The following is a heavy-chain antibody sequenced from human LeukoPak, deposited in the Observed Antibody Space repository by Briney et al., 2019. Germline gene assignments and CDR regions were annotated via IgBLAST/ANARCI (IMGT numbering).Heavy chain of an antibody. J-gene: IGHJ4*02. Sequence: PGGSLRLSCEGSEFSFSSYWMSWVRQAPGKGLEWVANIKQDGSEKSYVDSVKGRFTISRDNAKNSVYLQMNSLRAEDTAVYYCARDAGISCYLLWGQGTLVTVSS. CDR1: EFSFSSYW. V-gene: IGHV3-7*01. CDR3: ARDAGISCYLL. CDR2: IKQDGSEK. D-gene: IGHD2-2*01.